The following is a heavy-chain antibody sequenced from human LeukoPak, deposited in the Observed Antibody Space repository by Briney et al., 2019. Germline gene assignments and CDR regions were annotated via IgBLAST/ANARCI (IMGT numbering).Heavy chain of an antibody. J-gene: IGHJ3*02. D-gene: IGHD1-26*01. CDR3: ARETRLHSGSYSNDAFDI. CDR2: ISYSGST. Sequence: SETLSLTCTVSGGSISSYYWSWIRQPPAKGLECIGYISYSGSTDYNPSLKSRVTISLDTSKNQFSLRLSSVTAADTAVYYCARETRLHSGSYSNDAFDIWGQGTMVTVSS. CDR1: GGSISSYY. V-gene: IGHV4-59*01.